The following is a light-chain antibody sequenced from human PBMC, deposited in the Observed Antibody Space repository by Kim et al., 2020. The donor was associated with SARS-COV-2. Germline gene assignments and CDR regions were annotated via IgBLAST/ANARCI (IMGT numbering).Light chain of an antibody. CDR1: QSISSY. V-gene: IGKV1-39*01. Sequence: SASVGDRVTLTCRASQSISSYLNWYQQKFGKAPKLLIYAASSLQSGVPSRFSGSGSGTDFTLTISSLQPEDFATYYCQQSYSAPYTFGQGTKLEI. CDR2: AAS. CDR3: QQSYSAPYT. J-gene: IGKJ2*01.